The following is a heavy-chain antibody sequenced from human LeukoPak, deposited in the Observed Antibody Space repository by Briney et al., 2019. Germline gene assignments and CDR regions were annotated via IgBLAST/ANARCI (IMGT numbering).Heavy chain of an antibody. CDR2: IIPIFGTA. V-gene: IGHV1-69*05. Sequence: GSSVKVSCKASGGTFSSYAISWVRQAPGQGLEWMGGIIPIFGTANYAQKFQGRVTITTDESTSTAYMELSNLRSEDTAVYYCARDRSEYSYGSGSHDYWGQGTLVTVSS. J-gene: IGHJ4*02. CDR1: GGTFSSYA. CDR3: ARDRSEYSYGSGSHDY. D-gene: IGHD5-18*01.